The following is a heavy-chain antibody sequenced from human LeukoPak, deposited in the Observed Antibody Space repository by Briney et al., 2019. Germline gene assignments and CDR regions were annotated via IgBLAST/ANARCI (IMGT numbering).Heavy chain of an antibody. D-gene: IGHD5-24*01. CDR1: RVATSTDY. Sequence: SETLSLTCTLSRVATSTDYCTWIRGPPGKGLGRSVYIYYTGSTNYNPSLKSRVTISLDTSKNQYSLKLSSVTAADTAVYYCARAPRRDDYKPVVGMDVWGQGTTVSVSS. J-gene: IGHJ6*02. V-gene: IGHV4-59*01. CDR2: IYYTGST. CDR3: ARAPRRDDYKPVVGMDV.